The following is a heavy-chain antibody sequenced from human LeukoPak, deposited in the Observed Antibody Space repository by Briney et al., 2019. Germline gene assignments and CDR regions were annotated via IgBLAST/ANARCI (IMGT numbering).Heavy chain of an antibody. D-gene: IGHD3-10*01. V-gene: IGHV1-18*01. CDR1: GYTFTSYG. J-gene: IGHJ5*02. CDR3: ARVTSGNWFDP. Sequence: ASVKVSCKASGYTFTSYGISWVRQAPGQGLEWMGWISAYNGNTNYSQKLQGRVTITTDTSTSTAYMELRSLGSDDTAVYYCARVTSGNWFDPWGQGTLVTVSS. CDR2: ISAYNGNT.